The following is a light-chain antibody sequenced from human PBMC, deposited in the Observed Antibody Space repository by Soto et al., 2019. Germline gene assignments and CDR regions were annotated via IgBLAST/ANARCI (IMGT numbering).Light chain of an antibody. CDR3: QQYNNWPPIT. CDR2: GAS. V-gene: IGKV3-15*01. CDR1: QSVSSN. J-gene: IGKJ5*01. Sequence: EIVMTQSTATPSVSPGERATLSCRASQSVSSNFAWYQQKPGQAPRLLIYGASTRATGIPARFSGSGSGTEFTLTISSLQSEDFAVYYCQQYNNWPPITFGQGTRLEIK.